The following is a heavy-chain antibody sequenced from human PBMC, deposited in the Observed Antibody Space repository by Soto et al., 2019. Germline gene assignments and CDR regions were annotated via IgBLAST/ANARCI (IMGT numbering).Heavy chain of an antibody. J-gene: IGHJ6*02. D-gene: IGHD3-10*01. CDR2: IHHGGST. V-gene: IGHV4-39*07. Sequence: SETLSLTCTVSGGSISSSSYYWGWIRQPPGKGLEWIGSIHHGGSTYYNPSLKSRVTISVDRSKNQFSLKLSSVTAADTAVYYCARDSAGVDSWYYYGMDVWGQGTTVTVSS. CDR1: GGSISSSSYY. CDR3: ARDSAGVDSWYYYGMDV.